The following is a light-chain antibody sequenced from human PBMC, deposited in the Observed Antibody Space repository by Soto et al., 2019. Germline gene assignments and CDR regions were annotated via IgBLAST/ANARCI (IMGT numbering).Light chain of an antibody. V-gene: IGKV3-11*01. Sequence: EIVLTQSPATLSLSPGERATLSCRASQSVSSYLAWYQQKPGQAPRLLIYDASNRATGIPARFSGSGSGTDFTLTISSLEPEDFAXYYCQQRSNWPVITFGQGTRLEIK. CDR3: QQRSNWPVIT. CDR2: DAS. CDR1: QSVSSY. J-gene: IGKJ5*01.